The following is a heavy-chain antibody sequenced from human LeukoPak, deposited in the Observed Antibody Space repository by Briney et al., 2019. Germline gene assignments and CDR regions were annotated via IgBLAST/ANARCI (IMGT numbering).Heavy chain of an antibody. CDR1: GATSSGFA. V-gene: IGHV1-69*04. CDR2: IIPIFPIF. Sequence: ASVTVSCKASGATSSGFAIYWLRQAPGQGLEWMGRIIPIFPIFNYAQIFHGRLTIELSRLISEDTAIYYCATPPPGYSYSNHFHYLDVWGKGTSVIVSS. D-gene: IGHD3-22*01. J-gene: IGHJ6*03. CDR3: HFHYLDV.